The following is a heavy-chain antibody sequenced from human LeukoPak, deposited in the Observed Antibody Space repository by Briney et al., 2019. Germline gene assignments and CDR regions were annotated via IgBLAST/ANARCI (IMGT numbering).Heavy chain of an antibody. D-gene: IGHD3-22*01. CDR1: GGSISSSSYY. V-gene: IGHV4-39*01. J-gene: IGHJ4*02. CDR3: AASSGYYYSPLDY. CDR2: IYYSGST. Sequence: SETLSLTCTVSGGSISSSSYYWGWIRQPPGKGLEWIGSIYYSGSTYYNPSLKSRVTISVDTSKNQFSLKLSSVTAADMAVYYCAASSGYYYSPLDYWGQGTLVTVSS.